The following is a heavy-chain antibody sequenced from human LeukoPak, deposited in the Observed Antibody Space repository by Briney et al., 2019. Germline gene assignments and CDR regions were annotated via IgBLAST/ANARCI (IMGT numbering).Heavy chain of an antibody. V-gene: IGHV3-53*01. CDR3: ARVRPHPIINV. CDR2: FYTGVST. J-gene: IGHJ6*03. D-gene: IGHD6-6*01. Sequence: PGGSLRHSCSAPGFTVSNNYMSWVRQAPGKGLEWVSVFYTGVSTYYADSVKGRFAISRDNHTNTLYLQMNRRRAEDTGVYYCARVRPHPIINVWGKGTTVTVS. CDR1: GFTVSNNY.